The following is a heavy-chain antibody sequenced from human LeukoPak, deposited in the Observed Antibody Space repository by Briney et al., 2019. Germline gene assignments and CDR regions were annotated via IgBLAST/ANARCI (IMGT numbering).Heavy chain of an antibody. J-gene: IGHJ4*02. D-gene: IGHD6-13*01. CDR3: ARTSSWLH. CDR1: GGSISSGGYY. V-gene: IGHV4-31*01. CDR2: IYYSGST. Sequence: SETLSLTCTVSGGSISSGGYYWSWMRQHPGRGLEWIGYIYYSGSTYYNPSLKSPVTISVDTSQNQFSLKLSSVTAADTAVYYSARTSSWLHWGQGTLVTVSS.